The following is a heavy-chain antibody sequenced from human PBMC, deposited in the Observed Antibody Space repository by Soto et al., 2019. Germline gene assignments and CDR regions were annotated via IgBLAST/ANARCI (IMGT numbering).Heavy chain of an antibody. Sequence: EVQLLESGGILVHPGGSLRLSCAASGFTFSSYAMTWVRQAPGKGLEWVSAISGRGDSTYYADSVKGRFTISRDQSKNILYLQMHSLRAEDTAVYFCAKERDNGADRYYFADWGQGTLVTVSS. CDR3: AKERDNGADRYYFAD. V-gene: IGHV3-23*01. D-gene: IGHD2-8*01. CDR2: ISGRGDST. CDR1: GFTFSSYA. J-gene: IGHJ4*02.